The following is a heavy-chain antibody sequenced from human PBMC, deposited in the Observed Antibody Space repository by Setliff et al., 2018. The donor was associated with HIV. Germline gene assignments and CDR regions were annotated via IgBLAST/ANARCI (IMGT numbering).Heavy chain of an antibody. CDR1: GYSVNSDYQ. Sequence: SETLSLTCVVSGYSVNSDYQWGWIRQSPEGGLQWIGHIYHSGSSYYNPFLRGRITMSIDTSTDRFSLKLSSLTAADTAVYYCVRVWLHKDADIPRFDPWGPGILVTVSS. CDR2: IYHSGSS. V-gene: IGHV4-38-2*01. CDR3: VRVWLHKDADIPRFDP. J-gene: IGHJ5*02. D-gene: IGHD5-12*01.